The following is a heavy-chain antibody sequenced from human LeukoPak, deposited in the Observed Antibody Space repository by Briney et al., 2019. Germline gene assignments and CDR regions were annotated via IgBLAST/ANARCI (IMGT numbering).Heavy chain of an antibody. CDR1: GFTFSSYW. J-gene: IGHJ6*04. Sequence: GGSLRLSCAASGFTFSSYWMSWVRQAPGKGLEWVANIKQDGSEKYYVDSVKGRFTISRDNAKHSLYLQMNSLRAEDTAVYYCAELGITMIGGVWGKGTTVTISS. V-gene: IGHV3-7*01. CDR3: AELGITMIGGV. D-gene: IGHD3-10*02. CDR2: IKQDGSEK.